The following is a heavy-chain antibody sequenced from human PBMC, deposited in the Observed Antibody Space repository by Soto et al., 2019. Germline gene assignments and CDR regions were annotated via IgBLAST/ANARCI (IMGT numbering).Heavy chain of an antibody. V-gene: IGHV3-21*01. CDR2: ISSTTNYI. Sequence: LRLSCAASGFTFTRYSMNWVRQASGKGLEWVSSISSTTNYIYYADSMKGRFTVSRDNAKNSVYLEMNSLSAEDTALYYCTRESEDLTSNFDYWGQGTLVTVSS. J-gene: IGHJ4*02. CDR1: GFTFTRYS. CDR3: TRESEDLTSNFDY.